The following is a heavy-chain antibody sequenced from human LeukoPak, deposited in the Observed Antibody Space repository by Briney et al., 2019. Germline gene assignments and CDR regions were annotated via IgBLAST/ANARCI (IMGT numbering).Heavy chain of an antibody. CDR1: GYSFTSYW. J-gene: IGHJ5*02. CDR3: ARYPNLRSAPNWFDP. Sequence: GESLKFSCKGSGYSFTSYWIGWVRQMPGKGLEWMGIIYPGDSDNRYSPSFQGQVTISADKSISTAYLQWSSLKASDTAMYYCARYPNLRSAPNWFDPWGQGTLVTVSS. V-gene: IGHV5-51*01. D-gene: IGHD1-14*01. CDR2: IYPGDSDN.